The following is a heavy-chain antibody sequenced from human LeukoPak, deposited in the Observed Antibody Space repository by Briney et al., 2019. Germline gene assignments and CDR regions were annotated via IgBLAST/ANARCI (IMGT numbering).Heavy chain of an antibody. CDR2: INPNSGGT. D-gene: IGHD4-17*01. Sequence: GASVKVSCKASGYTFTGYYMHWVRQAPGQGLEWMGWINPNSGGTNYAQKFQGRVTMTRDTSISTAYMELSRLRSDDTAVYYCARSTLSYYGDYGSYFDYWGQGTLVTVSS. CDR1: GYTFTGYY. CDR3: ARSTLSYYGDYGSYFDY. V-gene: IGHV1-2*02. J-gene: IGHJ4*02.